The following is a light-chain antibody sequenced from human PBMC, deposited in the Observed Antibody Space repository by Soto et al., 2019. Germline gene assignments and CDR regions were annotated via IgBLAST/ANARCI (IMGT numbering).Light chain of an antibody. CDR1: SSNIGANP. Sequence: QSVLTQPPSASVTPGQRVTISCSGRSSNIGANPINWYQQLPGTAPKLLIYNNDQRPSGVPDRFSASKSGTSASLAISGLQSADEADYYCESWDDSLYGAVLGGGTKLTVL. CDR2: NND. J-gene: IGLJ2*01. V-gene: IGLV1-44*01. CDR3: ESWDDSLYGAV.